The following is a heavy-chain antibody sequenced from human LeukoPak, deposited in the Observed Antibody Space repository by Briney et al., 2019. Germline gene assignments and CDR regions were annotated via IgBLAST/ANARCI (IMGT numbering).Heavy chain of an antibody. D-gene: IGHD1-7*01. CDR3: ARPYNWNYEGQGAFDY. CDR1: GFTFYSYW. V-gene: IGHV3-7*01. Sequence: GGSLRLSCAASGFTFYSYWMSWVRQAPGKGLEWVANINQDGSEKTYVDSVKGRFTISRDNAKNSLYLQMNSLGAEDTAVYYCARPYNWNYEGQGAFDYWGRGSLVTVSS. J-gene: IGHJ4*02. CDR2: INQDGSEK.